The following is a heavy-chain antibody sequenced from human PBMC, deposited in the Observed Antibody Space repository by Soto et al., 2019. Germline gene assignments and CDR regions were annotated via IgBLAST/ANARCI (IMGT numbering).Heavy chain of an antibody. Sequence: QAQLVQSGAEVKKPGASVQVSCKASGYTFTTYFIHWVRQAPGQGFEWLGRINPTGGDAVYAQKFQGRVSVTRDTSTSTVNIELGSLTSKDTAVYYCARGSYASNVVIMDVWGQGTAVTVSS. CDR1: GYTFTTYF. J-gene: IGHJ6*02. CDR2: INPTGGDA. CDR3: ARGSYASNVVIMDV. V-gene: IGHV1-46*01. D-gene: IGHD2-2*01.